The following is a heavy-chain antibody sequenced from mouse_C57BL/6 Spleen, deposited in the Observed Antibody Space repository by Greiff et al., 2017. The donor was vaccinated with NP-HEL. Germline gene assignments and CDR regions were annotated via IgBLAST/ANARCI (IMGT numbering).Heavy chain of an antibody. CDR1: GFTFSDYY. J-gene: IGHJ2*01. CDR2: INYDGSST. V-gene: IGHV5-16*01. D-gene: IGHD1-1*01. Sequence: EVNLVESEGGLVQPGSSMKLSCTASGFTFSDYYMAWVRQVPEKGLEWVANINYDGSSTYYLDSLKSRFIISRDNAKNILYLQMSSLKSEDTATYYYARVGEYYGSSYDFDYCGQGTTLTVSS. CDR3: ARVGEYYGSSYDFDY.